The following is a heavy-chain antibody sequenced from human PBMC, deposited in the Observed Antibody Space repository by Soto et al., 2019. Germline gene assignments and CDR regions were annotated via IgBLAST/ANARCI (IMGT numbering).Heavy chain of an antibody. CDR1: GFTFSSYA. Sequence: EVQLLESEGGLVQPGGSLRLSCAASGFTFSSYAMSWVCQAPGKGLEWISAVSGSGGSTYYADSVKGRFTISRDNSKDTLYLQMNNLRAEDTAVYYCAKPPDYNWNDYWGQGTLVTVSS. J-gene: IGHJ4*02. D-gene: IGHD1-20*01. CDR2: VSGSGGST. V-gene: IGHV3-23*01. CDR3: AKPPDYNWNDY.